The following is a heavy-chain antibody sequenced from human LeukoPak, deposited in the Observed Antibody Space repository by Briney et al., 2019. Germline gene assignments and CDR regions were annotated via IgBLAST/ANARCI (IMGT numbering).Heavy chain of an antibody. V-gene: IGHV3-23*01. D-gene: IGHD3-9*01. Sequence: PGGSLRLSCAASGFTFSSYSMNWVRQAPGKGLEWVSAISGSGGSTYYADSVKGRFTISRDNSKNTLYLQMNSLRAEDTAVYYCAKAVNYDILTGCGAFDIWGQGTMVTVSS. CDR2: ISGSGGST. CDR1: GFTFSSYS. CDR3: AKAVNYDILTGCGAFDI. J-gene: IGHJ3*02.